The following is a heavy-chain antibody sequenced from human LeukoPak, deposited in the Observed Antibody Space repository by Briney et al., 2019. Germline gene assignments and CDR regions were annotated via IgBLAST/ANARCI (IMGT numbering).Heavy chain of an antibody. CDR3: ARIASSGYCHY. V-gene: IGHV4-61*08. J-gene: IGHJ4*02. Sequence: SETLSLTCTVSGGSVSSGGYYWSWIRQNPGKGLEWLGYIYYSGSTNYNPSLKSRVTISVDTSKNQFSLKLSSVTAADTAVYYCARIASSGYCHYWGQGTLVTVSS. CDR1: GGSVSSGGYY. CDR2: IYYSGST. D-gene: IGHD3-22*01.